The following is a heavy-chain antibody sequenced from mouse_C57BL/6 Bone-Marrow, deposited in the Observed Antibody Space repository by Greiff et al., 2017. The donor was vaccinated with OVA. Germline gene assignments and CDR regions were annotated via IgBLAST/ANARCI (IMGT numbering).Heavy chain of an antibody. CDR2: ISNLAYSI. D-gene: IGHD4-1*01. J-gene: IGHJ2*01. Sequence: EVQLVESGGGLVQPGGSLKLSCAASGFTFSDYGMAWVRQAPGKGPEWVAFISNLAYSIYYADTVTGRFTISRENAKNTLYLEMSSLRSEDTAMYYCARRTGGYFDYWGQGTTLTVSS. V-gene: IGHV5-15*04. CDR3: ARRTGGYFDY. CDR1: GFTFSDYG.